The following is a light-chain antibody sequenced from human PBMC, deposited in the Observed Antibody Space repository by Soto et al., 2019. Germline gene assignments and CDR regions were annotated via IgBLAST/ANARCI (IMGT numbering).Light chain of an antibody. V-gene: IGLV1-40*01. CDR2: GNT. J-gene: IGLJ2*01. CDR3: LSFDSSLSVV. CDR1: SYNIGAGYD. Sequence: QSVLTQPPSVSGAPGQRVTISCTWSSYNIGAGYDVHGYQQLPGRAPKLLIYGNTNRPSGVPDRFSCSKSGTSASLAITGLQAEDEADYYCLSFDSSLSVVFGGGTKLTVL.